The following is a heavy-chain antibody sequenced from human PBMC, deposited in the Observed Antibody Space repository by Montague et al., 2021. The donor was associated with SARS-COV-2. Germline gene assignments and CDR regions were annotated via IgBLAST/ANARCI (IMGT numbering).Heavy chain of an antibody. V-gene: IGHV4-59*08. CDR3: ARHSVSADGTFFRSDFDP. CDR1: GGPVRDFY. J-gene: IGHJ5*02. Sequence: SETLSLTCTVSGGPVRDFYWNWIRQTPGKGLEWIGYIFYNGDTKYNPSLESRVTLSVDTPGNQFFLNLRSVTAADTATYFCARHSVSADGTFFRSDFDPWGQGALVIVSS. D-gene: IGHD1-26*01. CDR2: IFYNGDT.